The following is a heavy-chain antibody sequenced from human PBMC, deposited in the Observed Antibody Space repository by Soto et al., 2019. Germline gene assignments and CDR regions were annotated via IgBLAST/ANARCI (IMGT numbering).Heavy chain of an antibody. J-gene: IGHJ5*02. CDR3: ARGRGYCSSTSCYSLGFDP. CDR1: GGTFSSYA. V-gene: IGHV1-69*01. Sequence: QVQLVQSGAEVRKPGSSVKVSCKASGGTFSSYAISWVRQAPGQGLEWMGGIIPIFGTANYAQKFQGRVTITADESTSTAYMELSILRSEDTAVYYCARGRGYCSSTSCYSLGFDPWGQGTLVTVSS. D-gene: IGHD2-2*01. CDR2: IIPIFGTA.